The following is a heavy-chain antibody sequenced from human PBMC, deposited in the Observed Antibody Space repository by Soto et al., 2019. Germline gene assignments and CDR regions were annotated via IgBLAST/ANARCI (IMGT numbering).Heavy chain of an antibody. D-gene: IGHD4-4*01. J-gene: IGHJ4*02. CDR2: IRGTGGRT. V-gene: IGHV3-23*01. CDR1: GFTFSNYA. Sequence: PGGSLRLSCAASGFTFSNYAMSWVRQAPGKGLEWVSAIRGTGGRTYYADSVKGRFTISRDNVENSVDLQMNSLRVEDTAVYYCTRGGGRDSNEHYWGQGTLVTVSS. CDR3: TRGGGRDSNEHY.